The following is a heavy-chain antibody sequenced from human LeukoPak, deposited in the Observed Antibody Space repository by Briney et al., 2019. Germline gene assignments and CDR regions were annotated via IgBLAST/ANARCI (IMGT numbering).Heavy chain of an antibody. J-gene: IGHJ4*02. CDR3: TRGWVRRITMIVVVSFFDY. CDR2: IRNKAYGGTT. V-gene: IGHV3-49*03. Sequence: PGGSLRLSCTASGFTFGDYAMSWFRQAPGKGLEWVGFIRNKAYGGTTEYAASVKGRFTISRDDSKSIAYLQMNSLKTEDTAVYYCTRGWVRRITMIVVVSFFDYWGQGTLVTVSS. D-gene: IGHD3-22*01. CDR1: GFTFGDYA.